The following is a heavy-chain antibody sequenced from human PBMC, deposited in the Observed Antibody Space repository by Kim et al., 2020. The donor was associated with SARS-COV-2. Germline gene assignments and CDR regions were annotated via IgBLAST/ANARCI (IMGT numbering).Heavy chain of an antibody. CDR3: ARVGAATISVYYYYYGMDV. V-gene: IGHV1-2*06. Sequence: ASVKVSCKSSGYTFTGYYMHWVRQAPGQGLEWMGRINPNSGGTNYAQKFQGRVTMTRDTSISTAYMELSRLRSDDTAVYYCARVGAATISVYYYYYGMDVWGQGTTVTVSS. CDR2: INPNSGGT. J-gene: IGHJ6*02. D-gene: IGHD5-12*01. CDR1: GYTFTGYY.